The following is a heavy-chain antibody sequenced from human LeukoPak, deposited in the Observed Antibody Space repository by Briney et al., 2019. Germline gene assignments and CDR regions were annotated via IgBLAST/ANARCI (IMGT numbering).Heavy chain of an antibody. CDR1: GGSISSYY. J-gene: IGHJ4*02. D-gene: IGHD3-16*01. CDR2: IYYSGST. CDR3: ARDQGVLGFDY. Sequence: PSETLSLTCTVSGGSISSYYWSWIRQPPGKGLEWIGYIYYSGSTNYNPSLKSRVTISVDTSKNQFSLKLSSVTAADTAVYYCARDQGVLGFDYWGQGTLVTVSS. V-gene: IGHV4-59*01.